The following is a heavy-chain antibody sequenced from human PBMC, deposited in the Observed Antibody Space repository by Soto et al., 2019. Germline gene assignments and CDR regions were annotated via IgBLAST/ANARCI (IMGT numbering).Heavy chain of an antibody. J-gene: IGHJ5*02. CDR3: ARLVGATPSVGFDR. V-gene: IGHV4-39*01. Sequence: PSEPLSLTCTVSGGSISSSSYYWGWIPHPPGKGLEWIGSIYYSVSTYYNPSLKSRVTISVDTSKNQFSLKLSSVTAADTAVYYCARLVGATPSVGFDRWCLGNMVIV. CDR2: IYYSVST. D-gene: IGHD1-26*01. CDR1: GGSISSSSYY.